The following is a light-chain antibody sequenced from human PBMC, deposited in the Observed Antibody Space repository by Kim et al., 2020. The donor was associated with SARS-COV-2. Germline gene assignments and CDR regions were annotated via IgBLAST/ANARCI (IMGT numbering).Light chain of an antibody. CDR3: SSYTSSSTLVV. CDR1: SSDVGGQYY. Sequence: SITMSCTGTSSDVGGQYYVSWYQQHPGIAPKLMIYDVSIRHSGVSNRFAGSKSGNTVCLTISGLQAEDEADYYCSSYTSSSTLVVFGTGTTVTVL. V-gene: IGLV2-14*03. J-gene: IGLJ1*01. CDR2: DVS.